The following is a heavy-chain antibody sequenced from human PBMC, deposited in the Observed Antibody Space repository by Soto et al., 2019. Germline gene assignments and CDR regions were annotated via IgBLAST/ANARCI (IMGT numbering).Heavy chain of an antibody. CDR2: IYHSGST. CDR3: ARVFYSGYVYWFDP. D-gene: IGHD3-22*01. Sequence: TSETLSLTCAVSGGSISSGGYSWSWIRQPPGKGLEWIGYIYHSGSTYYNPSLKSRVTISVDRSKNQFSLKLSSVTAADTAVYYCARVFYSGYVYWFDPWGQGTLVTVSS. CDR1: GGSISSGGYS. J-gene: IGHJ5*02. V-gene: IGHV4-30-2*01.